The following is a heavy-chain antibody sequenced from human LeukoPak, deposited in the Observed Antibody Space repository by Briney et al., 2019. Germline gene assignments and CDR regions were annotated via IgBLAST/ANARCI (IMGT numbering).Heavy chain of an antibody. V-gene: IGHV4-4*07. CDR3: ARDQCSSTSCYVPNLRLYYYYMDV. Sequence: SETLSLTCTASGGSISSYYWSWIRQPAGKGLEWIGRIYTSGSTNYNPSLKSRVTMSVDTSKNQFSLKLSSVTAADTAVYYCARDQCSSTSCYVPNLRLYYYYMDVWGKGTTVTVSS. J-gene: IGHJ6*03. CDR2: IYTSGST. D-gene: IGHD2-2*01. CDR1: GGSISSYY.